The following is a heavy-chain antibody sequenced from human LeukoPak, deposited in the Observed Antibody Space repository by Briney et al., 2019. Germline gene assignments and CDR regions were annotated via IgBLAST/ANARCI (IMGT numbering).Heavy chain of an antibody. CDR2: MNPKNGRT. CDR3: AVAPGDY. D-gene: IGHD2-21*01. J-gene: IGHJ4*02. V-gene: IGHV1-2*02. CDR1: GYTFTDYY. Sequence: ASVKVSCKASGYTFTDYYMHWVRQAPGQGLEWMGWMNPKNGRTKLAQKFQGRVTLTRDTSITTVYMELSRLTSDDTAIFYCAVAPGDYWGQGTLVTVSS.